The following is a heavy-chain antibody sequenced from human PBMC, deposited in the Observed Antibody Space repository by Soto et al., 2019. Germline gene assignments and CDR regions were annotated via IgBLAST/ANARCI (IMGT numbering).Heavy chain of an antibody. Sequence: QLLQSGGDLVQPGGSLTLSCAASGFTFGTTDMSWVRQAPGEGLEWVSTIDGSGGITYYADSVKGRFTISRDNSRNTVHLQMNSLRGDDTALYYCVKNSGWFNTWGQGALVTVSS. V-gene: IGHV3-23*01. CDR3: VKNSGWFNT. CDR1: GFTFGTTD. CDR2: IDGSGGIT. J-gene: IGHJ5*02. D-gene: IGHD3-10*01.